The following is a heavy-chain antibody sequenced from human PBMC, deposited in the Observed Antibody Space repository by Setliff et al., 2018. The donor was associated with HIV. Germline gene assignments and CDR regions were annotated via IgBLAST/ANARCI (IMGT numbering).Heavy chain of an antibody. J-gene: IGHJ3*02. CDR1: GDSISSSTFY. Sequence: SETLSLTCTVSGDSISSSTFYWGWIRQPPGKGLEWIGSIYYSGTTYYNPSLKSRVAISVDTSKNQFSLKLSSVTAADTAVYYCARPRLRGSGAFNIWGQGTMVTVS. CDR2: IYYSGTT. CDR3: ARPRLRGSGAFNI. V-gene: IGHV4-39*01. D-gene: IGHD2-21*01.